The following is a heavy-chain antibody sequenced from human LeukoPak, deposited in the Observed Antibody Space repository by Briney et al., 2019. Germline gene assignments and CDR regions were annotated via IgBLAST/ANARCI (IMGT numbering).Heavy chain of an antibody. Sequence: ASVKVSCKASGYTFTSYGISWVRQAPGQGLEWMGWISAYNGNTNYAQKLQGRVTMTTDTSTSTAYMELRSLRSDDTAVYYCARAHPTWEVVTPRYFDLWGRGTLVTVSS. V-gene: IGHV1-18*01. CDR2: ISAYNGNT. CDR3: ARAHPTWEVVTPRYFDL. J-gene: IGHJ2*01. CDR1: GYTFTSYG. D-gene: IGHD4-23*01.